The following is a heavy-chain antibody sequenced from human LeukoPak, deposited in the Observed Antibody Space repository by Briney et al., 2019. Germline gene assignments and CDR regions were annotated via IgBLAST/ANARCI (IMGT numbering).Heavy chain of an antibody. V-gene: IGHV3-74*01. Sequence: GGSLRLSCAASGFTFSDYWMHWVRQAPGKGLVWVSRIDLAGEYTTYADSVKGRFTISRDNAKNTPYLQMNGLRAEDTAVYYCASGNSHAFDIWGQGTMVTVSS. CDR3: ASGNSHAFDI. CDR2: IDLAGEYT. J-gene: IGHJ3*02. CDR1: GFTFSDYW.